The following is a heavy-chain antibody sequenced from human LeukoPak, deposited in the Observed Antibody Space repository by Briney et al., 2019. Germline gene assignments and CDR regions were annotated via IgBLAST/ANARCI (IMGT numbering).Heavy chain of an antibody. D-gene: IGHD6-13*01. Sequence: PGGSLRLSCAASGFTFSSYGMHWVRQAPGKGLEWVAVIWYDGSNKYYADSVKGRFTISRDNSKNTLYLQMNSLRAEDTAVYYCARVSGIAAAGTYYYGMDVWGQGTTVTVSS. CDR1: GFTFSSYG. V-gene: IGHV3-33*01. J-gene: IGHJ6*02. CDR2: IWYDGSNK. CDR3: ARVSGIAAAGTYYYGMDV.